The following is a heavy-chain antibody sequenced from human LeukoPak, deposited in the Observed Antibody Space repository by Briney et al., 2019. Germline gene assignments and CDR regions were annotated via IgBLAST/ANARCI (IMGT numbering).Heavy chain of an antibody. V-gene: IGHV3-30*02. Sequence: PGGSLRLSCAASGFTFRNYGMHWVRQAPGKGLEWVAYIRKDGSDKYYADSVKGRFTISRDDSKNTLYLEINSLRGDDTAEYYCAKDWQWSQDYWGQGTLVTVSS. J-gene: IGHJ4*02. D-gene: IGHD6-19*01. CDR2: IRKDGSDK. CDR1: GFTFRNYG. CDR3: AKDWQWSQDY.